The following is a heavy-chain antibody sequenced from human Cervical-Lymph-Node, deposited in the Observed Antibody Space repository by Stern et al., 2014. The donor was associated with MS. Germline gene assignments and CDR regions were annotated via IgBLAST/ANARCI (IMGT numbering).Heavy chain of an antibody. J-gene: IGHJ5*02. CDR3: ATVERKYNWFDP. CDR2: IVTILGRT. D-gene: IGHD1-1*01. Sequence: VQLVESGAEVKKPGSSVKVSCKASGGTLSNYAISWLRQAPGQGLEWMGGIVTILGRTNYAQKFQGRVTITADESANTAYMEMSSLASEDTAIYYCATVERKYNWFDPWGQGTLVTVSA. V-gene: IGHV1-69*01. CDR1: GGTLSNYA.